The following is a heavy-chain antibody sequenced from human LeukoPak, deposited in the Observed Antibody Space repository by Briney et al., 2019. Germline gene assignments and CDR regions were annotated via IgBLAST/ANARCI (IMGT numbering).Heavy chain of an antibody. J-gene: IGHJ4*02. CDR1: GGSISSYY. CDR2: IYYSGST. CDR3: AREVYYYGSGSYRIFDY. D-gene: IGHD3-10*01. V-gene: IGHV4-59*01. Sequence: PSETLSLTCTVSGGSISSYYWSWIRQPPGKGLEWIGYIYYSGSTNYNPSLKSRVTISVDTSKNQFSLKLSSVTAADTAVYYCAREVYYYGSGSYRIFDYWGQGTLVTVSS.